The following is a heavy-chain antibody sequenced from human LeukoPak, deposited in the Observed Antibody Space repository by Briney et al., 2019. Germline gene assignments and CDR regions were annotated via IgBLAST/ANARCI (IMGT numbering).Heavy chain of an antibody. CDR3: ARGPGLAAAGILFDY. CDR2: INPNSGGT. Sequence: SVKVCCKASGYTFSGSYMHWERKAPGQGLEWMGWINPNSGGTNYAQKFQGRVTMTRDTSISTAYMELSRLRSDDTAVYYCARGPGLAAAGILFDYWGQGTLVTVSS. V-gene: IGHV1-2*02. J-gene: IGHJ4*02. CDR1: GYTFSGSY. D-gene: IGHD6-13*01.